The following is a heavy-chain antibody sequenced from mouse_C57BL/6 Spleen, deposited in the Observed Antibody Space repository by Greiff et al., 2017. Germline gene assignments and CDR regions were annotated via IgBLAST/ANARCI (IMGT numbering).Heavy chain of an antibody. J-gene: IGHJ2*01. V-gene: IGHV1-53*01. CDR3: ARNWDVDY. D-gene: IGHD4-1*01. Sequence: QVQFQQPGTELVKPGPPVKLSCKASGYTFPSYWMHWLNQGPGQGLDWIGNFIPSNGSTNDNEKFKSKDTLTVDNSSSTAYMQLSSLTSEDSAVYYCARNWDVDYWGQGTTLTVSS. CDR1: GYTFPSYW. CDR2: FIPSNGST.